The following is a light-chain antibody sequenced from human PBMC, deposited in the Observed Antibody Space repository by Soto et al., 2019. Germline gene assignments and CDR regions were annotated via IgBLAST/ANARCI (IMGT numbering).Light chain of an antibody. V-gene: IGKV1-39*01. CDR2: ATS. CDR3: QQSSSNPPTT. Sequence: DIQLTQSPSSLSASVGDRVTITCRASQRISSYLNWYQQRPGKAPNLLIYATSSWRTGAPSRFRGSRSGADFTLTFSNLQPEDVATYYCQQSSSNPPTTFGHGTRLEIK. J-gene: IGKJ5*01. CDR1: QRISSY.